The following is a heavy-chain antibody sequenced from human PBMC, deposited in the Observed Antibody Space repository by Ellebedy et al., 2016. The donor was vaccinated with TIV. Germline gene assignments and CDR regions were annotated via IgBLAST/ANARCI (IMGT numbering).Heavy chain of an antibody. CDR1: GGSISSGGYY. CDR2: IYYSGST. J-gene: IGHJ5*02. Sequence: SETLSLXXTVSGGSISSGGYYWSWIRQHPGKGLEWIGYIYYSGSTYYNPSLKSRVTISVDTSKNQFSLKLSSVTAADTAVYYCASTGRPGRWFDPWGQGTLVTVSS. V-gene: IGHV4-31*03. CDR3: ASTGRPGRWFDP. D-gene: IGHD3-10*01.